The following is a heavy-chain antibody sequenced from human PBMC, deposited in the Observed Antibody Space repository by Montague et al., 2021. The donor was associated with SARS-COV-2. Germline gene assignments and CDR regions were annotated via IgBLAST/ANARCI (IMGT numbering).Heavy chain of an antibody. CDR3: TKDFERTVSNTNNWFDP. J-gene: IGHJ5*02. CDR1: GFNFGNYA. Sequence: SRRLSLSASGFNFGNYAMHWVRQPPGKGLEWVSGISWSSGTRRYADSVKGRFTISRDNAKNSLFLQMNSLRVEDTALYYCTKDFERTVSNTNNWFDPWGQGTLVTVSS. CDR2: ISWSSGTR. D-gene: IGHD2-2*01. V-gene: IGHV3-9*01.